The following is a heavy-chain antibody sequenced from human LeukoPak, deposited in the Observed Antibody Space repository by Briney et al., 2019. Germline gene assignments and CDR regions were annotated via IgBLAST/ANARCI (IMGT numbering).Heavy chain of an antibody. CDR1: GASIKQYS. CDR2: ISYNGFT. J-gene: IGHJ4*02. Sequence: SETLSLTCTVSGASIKQYSWSWIRQPPGKGLESIGHISYNGFTDYYPSLKSRVTISVDTAKSQFSLKLTSVTAADTAVYFCARYYCTTRCYHFDYWGQGALVIVSS. D-gene: IGHD2-2*01. V-gene: IGHV4-59*08. CDR3: ARYYCTTRCYHFDY.